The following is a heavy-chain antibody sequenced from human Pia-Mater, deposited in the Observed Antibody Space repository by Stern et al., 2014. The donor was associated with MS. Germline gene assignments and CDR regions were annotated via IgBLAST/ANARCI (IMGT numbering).Heavy chain of an antibody. D-gene: IGHD6-19*01. Sequence: MQLVESGGGVVQPGRSLRLSCAASGFTFSSYGMHWVRQAPGKGLEWVAVIWYDGSNKYYADSVKGRFPISRDNSKNTLYLQMNSLRAEDTAVYYCARENQRWLEPLYYFDYWGQGTLVTVSS. CDR2: IWYDGSNK. J-gene: IGHJ4*02. CDR3: ARENQRWLEPLYYFDY. V-gene: IGHV3-33*01. CDR1: GFTFSSYG.